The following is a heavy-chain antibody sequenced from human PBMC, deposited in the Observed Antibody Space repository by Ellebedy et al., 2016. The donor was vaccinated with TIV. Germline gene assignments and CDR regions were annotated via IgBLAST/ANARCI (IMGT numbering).Heavy chain of an antibody. CDR2: IYHSGST. Sequence: SETLSLXCAVSGDSMSSTNWWGWVRQPPGKGLEWIGEIYHSGSTNYNPSLKTRVTISVDKSKNQFSLRLTSVTAADTAVYYCARENYGDFNFDYWGQGTLVTVSS. CDR3: ARENYGDFNFDY. CDR1: GDSMSSTNW. J-gene: IGHJ4*02. V-gene: IGHV4-4*02. D-gene: IGHD4-17*01.